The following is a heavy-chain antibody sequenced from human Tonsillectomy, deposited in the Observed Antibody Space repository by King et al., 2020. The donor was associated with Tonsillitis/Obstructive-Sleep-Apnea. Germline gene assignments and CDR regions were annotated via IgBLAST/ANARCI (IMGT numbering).Heavy chain of an antibody. J-gene: IGHJ4*02. CDR3: AKIPIEACFSFRFDF. D-gene: IGHD2-21*01. CDR1: GFTFSDYA. Sequence: VQLVESGGGLVQPGGSLRLSCAASGFTFSDYAMGWVRQAPGKVLEWVSTVSGSGGSTYYTDSVRGRFTISRDNSKNALYLQMHSLRADDTAVYFCAKIPIEACFSFRFDFWGQGTLVAVSS. CDR2: VSGSGGST. V-gene: IGHV3-23*04.